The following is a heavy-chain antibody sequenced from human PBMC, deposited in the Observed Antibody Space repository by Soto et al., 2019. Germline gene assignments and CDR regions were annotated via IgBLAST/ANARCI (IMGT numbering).Heavy chain of an antibody. D-gene: IGHD6-19*01. V-gene: IGHV5-51*01. CDR1: GYSFSIYW. Sequence: PGESLKISCKASGYSFSIYWIGWVRQMPGKGLEWMGVIHPGDSETRYSPSFQGQVTISADRSISTAYLQWSSLKASDTAMFYCARPTSPSGGWTFGMDVWGQGTAVTVSS. J-gene: IGHJ6*02. CDR3: ARPTSPSGGWTFGMDV. CDR2: IHPGDSET.